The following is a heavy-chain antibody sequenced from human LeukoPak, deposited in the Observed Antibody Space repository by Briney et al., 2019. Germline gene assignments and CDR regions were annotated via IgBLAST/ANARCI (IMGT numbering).Heavy chain of an antibody. Sequence: GESLKISCKGSGYSFTSYWIGWVRQMPGKGLEWMGIIYPGDSDTRYSPSFQGQVTISADKSISTAYLQWSSLKASDTAMYYCARTYYYGSGSYYNGIWFDPWGQGTLVTVSS. V-gene: IGHV5-51*01. D-gene: IGHD3-10*01. CDR3: ARTYYYGSGSYYNGIWFDP. CDR1: GYSFTSYW. J-gene: IGHJ5*02. CDR2: IYPGDSDT.